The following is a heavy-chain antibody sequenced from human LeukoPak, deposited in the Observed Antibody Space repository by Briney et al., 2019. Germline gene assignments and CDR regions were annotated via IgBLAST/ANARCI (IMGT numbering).Heavy chain of an antibody. CDR2: IYHSGST. Sequence: SETLSLTCAVYGGSFSGYSWSWIRQPPGKGLEWIGYIYHSGSTYYNPSLKSRVTISVDRSKNQFSLKLSSVTAADTAVYYCARIAGHYYDSSGYFWGLDVWGQGTTVTVSS. J-gene: IGHJ6*02. D-gene: IGHD3-22*01. CDR3: ARIAGHYYDSSGYFWGLDV. V-gene: IGHV4-30-2*01. CDR1: GGSFSGYS.